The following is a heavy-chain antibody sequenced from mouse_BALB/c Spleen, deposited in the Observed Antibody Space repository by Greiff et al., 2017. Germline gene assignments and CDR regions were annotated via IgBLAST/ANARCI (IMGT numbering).Heavy chain of an antibody. Sequence: EVMLVESGPELVKPGASVKISCKASGYSFTGYFMNWVMQSHGKSLEWIGRINPYNGDTFYNQKFKGKATLNVDKSSSTAHMELRSLASEDSAVYYCARSEDGYWYFDVWGAGTTVTVSS. V-gene: IGHV1-20*02. CDR1: GYSFTGYF. CDR3: ARSEDGYWYFDV. CDR2: INPYNGDT. D-gene: IGHD2-3*01. J-gene: IGHJ1*01.